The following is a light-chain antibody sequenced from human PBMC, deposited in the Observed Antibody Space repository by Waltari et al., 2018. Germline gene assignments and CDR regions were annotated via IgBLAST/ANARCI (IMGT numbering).Light chain of an antibody. Sequence: QTVVTQEPSLTVSPGGAVTLTCASSAGAVTSGNSPNWIQQKPGQVPRSLIHSTTNRHSWTPARFSGSLLGGKAALTLSGVQPEDEAEYYCLLYDGSDQVFGGRTKLTVL. CDR2: STT. J-gene: IGLJ3*02. V-gene: IGLV7-43*01. CDR1: AGAVTSGNS. CDR3: LLYDGSDQV.